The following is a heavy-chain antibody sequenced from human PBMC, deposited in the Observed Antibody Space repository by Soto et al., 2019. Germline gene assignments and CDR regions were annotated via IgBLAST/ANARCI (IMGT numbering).Heavy chain of an antibody. V-gene: IGHV1-18*01. Sequence: QVHLVQSGAEVKKPGASVKVSCKSSGYTFTSYGITWVRQAPGQGLEWMGWISAHNGNTDYAQKLQGRVTVTRDTSTSTAYIELRSLRSDDTAVYYCARGRYGDYWGQGALVTVSS. D-gene: IGHD1-1*01. CDR2: ISAHNGNT. CDR1: GYTFTSYG. J-gene: IGHJ4*02. CDR3: ARGRYGDY.